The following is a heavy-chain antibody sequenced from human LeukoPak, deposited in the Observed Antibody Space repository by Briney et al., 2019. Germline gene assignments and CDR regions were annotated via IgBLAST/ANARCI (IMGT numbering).Heavy chain of an antibody. CDR1: GGSFSGYY. CDR3: ARGNILTGYCFDY. Sequence: SETLSLTCAVYGGSFSGYYWSWIRQPPGKGLEWVGEIHYTGATSYSPSLKSRATISIDAAKNQFSLKLSSVTAADTAVYYCARGNILTGYCFDYWGQGSLVTVSS. CDR2: IHYTGAT. V-gene: IGHV4-34*01. D-gene: IGHD3-9*01. J-gene: IGHJ4*02.